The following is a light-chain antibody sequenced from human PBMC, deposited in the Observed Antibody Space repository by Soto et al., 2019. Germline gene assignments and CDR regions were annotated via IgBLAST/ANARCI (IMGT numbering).Light chain of an antibody. CDR1: QSVSSHY. Sequence: ENVLKQSPGTLSLSPGQRATLSCRASQSVSSHYLAWYQQKPGQAPRLLIYGTSSRATGIPDRFSGSGSGTDFTLTISRPEPEDFAVYYCQQYGSLYTFGQGTKLEIK. CDR3: QQYGSLYT. CDR2: GTS. V-gene: IGKV3-20*01. J-gene: IGKJ2*01.